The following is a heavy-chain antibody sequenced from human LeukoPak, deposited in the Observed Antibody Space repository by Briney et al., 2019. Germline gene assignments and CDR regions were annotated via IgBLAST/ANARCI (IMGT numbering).Heavy chain of an antibody. CDR1: GYAFTTYG. D-gene: IGHD6-19*01. Sequence: ASVKVSCKASGYAFTTYGISWVRQAPGQGLEWMGWISAYNGNTKYAQKLQGRVTMTTDTPTSTAYMELRSLRSDDTAAYYCARDRGAVAGTENWFDPWGQGTLVTVSS. CDR2: ISAYNGNT. V-gene: IGHV1-18*04. CDR3: ARDRGAVAGTENWFDP. J-gene: IGHJ5*02.